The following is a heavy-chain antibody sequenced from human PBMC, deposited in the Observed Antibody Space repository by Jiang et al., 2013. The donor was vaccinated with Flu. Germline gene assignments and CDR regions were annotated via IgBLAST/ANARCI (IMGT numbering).Heavy chain of an antibody. CDR2: IDPSDSYT. J-gene: IGHJ4*02. CDR1: GYSFTSYW. Sequence: GAEVKKPGESLRISCKGSGYSFTSYWISWVRQMPGKGLEWMGRIDPSDSYTNYSPSFQGHVTISADKSISTAYLQWSSLKASDTAMYYCARFYYYDSSGYLVPFDYWGQGTLVTVSS. CDR3: ARFYYYDSSGYLVPFDY. V-gene: IGHV5-10-1*01. D-gene: IGHD3-22*01.